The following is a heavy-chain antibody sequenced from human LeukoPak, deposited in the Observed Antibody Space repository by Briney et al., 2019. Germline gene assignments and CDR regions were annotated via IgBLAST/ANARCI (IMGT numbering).Heavy chain of an antibody. CDR3: ARDADYGVYLDY. J-gene: IGHJ4*02. D-gene: IGHD4-17*01. Sequence: AGGSLRLSCATSGFSFSTYEMTWVRQAPGKGLEWVSYIDSSGRTIYYADSVEGRFTISRDNAKNSRYLQMNSLRAEDTAIYYCARDADYGVYLDYWGQGTLVTVSS. CDR2: IDSSGRTI. V-gene: IGHV3-48*03. CDR1: GFSFSTYE.